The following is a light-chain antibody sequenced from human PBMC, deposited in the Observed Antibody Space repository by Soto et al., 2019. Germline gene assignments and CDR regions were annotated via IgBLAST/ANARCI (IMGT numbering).Light chain of an antibody. CDR3: QQLNAYPLT. CDR2: GAS. V-gene: IGKV1-9*01. Sequence: DIQLTQSPSFLSASVGDRVTITCRASQGISSYLAWFQQKPGRAPNLLIYGASTFQSGVPSRFSGSGSGTDFTLTISNLQPEDFATYYCQQLNAYPLTFGQGTRLEIK. CDR1: QGISSY. J-gene: IGKJ5*01.